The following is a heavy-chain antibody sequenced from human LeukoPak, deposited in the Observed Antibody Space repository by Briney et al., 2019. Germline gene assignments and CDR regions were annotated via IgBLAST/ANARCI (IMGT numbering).Heavy chain of an antibody. D-gene: IGHD4-17*01. CDR3: AREDYGHYFDY. Sequence: PSETLSLTCTVSGDSISSSRYYWGWIRQPPGKGLEWIGSIYHSGSTYYNPSLKSRVTISVDRSKNQFSLKLSSVTAADTAVYYRAREDYGHYFDYWGQGTLVTVSS. J-gene: IGHJ4*02. CDR1: GDSISSSRYY. V-gene: IGHV4-39*07. CDR2: IYHSGST.